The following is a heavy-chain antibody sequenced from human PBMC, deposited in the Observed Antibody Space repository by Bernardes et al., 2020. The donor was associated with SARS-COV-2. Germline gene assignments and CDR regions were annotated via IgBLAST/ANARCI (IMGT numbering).Heavy chain of an antibody. CDR3: ARDRAVVVVPAAMHLGGMDV. Sequence: ASVKVSCKASGYTFTSYYMHWVRQAPGQGLEWMGIINPSGGSTSYAQKFQGRVTMTRDTSTSTVYMELSSLRSEDTAVYYCARDRAVVVVPAAMHLGGMDVWGQGTTVTVSS. V-gene: IGHV1-46*01. J-gene: IGHJ6*02. D-gene: IGHD2-2*01. CDR2: INPSGGST. CDR1: GYTFTSYY.